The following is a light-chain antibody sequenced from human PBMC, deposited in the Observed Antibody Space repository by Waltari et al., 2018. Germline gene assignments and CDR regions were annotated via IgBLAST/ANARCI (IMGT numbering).Light chain of an antibody. V-gene: IGKV2-28*01. CDR3: MQALQTQM. Sequence: DFVLTQSPLSLPVTPGEPASISCRSSQSLLNSNGYNYLDWYLQRPGQSPRLLIYLASTRASGVPDRFSGSGSGTDFTLKISRVEAEDVGVYYCMQALQTQMFGQGTKVEIK. CDR1: QSLLNSNGYNY. CDR2: LAS. J-gene: IGKJ1*01.